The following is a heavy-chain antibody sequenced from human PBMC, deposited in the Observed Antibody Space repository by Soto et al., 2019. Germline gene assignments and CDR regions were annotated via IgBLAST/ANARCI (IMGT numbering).Heavy chain of an antibody. CDR2: INPSGGST. CDR3: ARGNQKWEFDY. Sequence: ASVKVSCKASGYAFTSYYMHWVRQAPGQGLEWMGIINPSGGSTSYAQKFQGRVTMTWDTSTSTVYMELSSLRSEDTAVYYCARGNQKWEFDYWGQGTLVTVSS. J-gene: IGHJ4*02. CDR1: GYAFTSYY. V-gene: IGHV1-46*01. D-gene: IGHD1-26*01.